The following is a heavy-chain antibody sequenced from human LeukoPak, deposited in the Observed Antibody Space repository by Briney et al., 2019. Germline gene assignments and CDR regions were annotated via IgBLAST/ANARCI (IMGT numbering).Heavy chain of an antibody. CDR1: GDPMSIYY. Sequence: PAEPLSLTCSVCGDPMSIYYELGMPEPPGGAGEGLGYIYYSGNTYYNPSLNSRGTISVDTSKNQFSLKLSSVTAADTAMYYCARNLWSGHDSGWSNYYYYYMDVWGKGTTVTVSS. CDR3: ARNLWSGHDSGWSNYYYYYMDV. D-gene: IGHD6-19*01. J-gene: IGHJ6*03. V-gene: IGHV4-59*13. CDR2: IYYSGNT.